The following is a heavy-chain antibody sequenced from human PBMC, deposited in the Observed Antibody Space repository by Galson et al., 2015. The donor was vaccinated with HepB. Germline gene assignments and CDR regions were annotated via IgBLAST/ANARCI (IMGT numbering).Heavy chain of an antibody. CDR3: AREGDIVVVPAATPHAFDI. V-gene: IGHV1-69*01. J-gene: IGHJ3*02. Sequence: SCKASGGTFSSYAISWVRQAPGQGLEWMGGIIPIFGTANYAQKFQGRVTITADESTSTAYMELSSLRSEDTAVYYCAREGDIVVVPAATPHAFDIWGQGTMVTVSS. D-gene: IGHD2-2*01. CDR1: GGTFSSYA. CDR2: IIPIFGTA.